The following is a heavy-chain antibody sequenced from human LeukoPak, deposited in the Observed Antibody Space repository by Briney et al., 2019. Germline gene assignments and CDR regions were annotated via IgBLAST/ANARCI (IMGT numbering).Heavy chain of an antibody. CDR3: ARTRPNFDY. V-gene: IGHV4-61*02. J-gene: IGHJ4*02. CDR1: GGSISSGSYY. CDR2: IYTSGST. Sequence: SETLSLTCTVSGGSISSGSYYWSWIRQPAGKGLEWIGRIYTSGSTNYNPSLKSRVTISVDTSKNQFSLKLSSVTAADTAVYYCARTRPNFDYWGQGTLVTVPS.